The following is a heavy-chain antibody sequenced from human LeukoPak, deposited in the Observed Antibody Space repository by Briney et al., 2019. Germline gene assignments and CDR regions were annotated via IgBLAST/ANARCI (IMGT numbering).Heavy chain of an antibody. CDR2: IYTSGST. CDR3: ARGGNRYSGSYNY. CDR1: GGSISSGSYY. J-gene: IGHJ4*02. D-gene: IGHD1-26*01. V-gene: IGHV4-61*02. Sequence: PSETLSLTCTVSGGSISSGSYYWSWIRQPAGKGLEWIGRIYTSGSTNYNPSLKSRVTISVDTSKNQFSLKLSSVTAADTAVYYCARGGNRYSGSYNYWGQGTLVTVSS.